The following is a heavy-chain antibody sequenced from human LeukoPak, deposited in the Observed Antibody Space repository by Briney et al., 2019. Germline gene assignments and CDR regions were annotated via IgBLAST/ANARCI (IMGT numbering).Heavy chain of an antibody. J-gene: IGHJ4*02. CDR1: GGSFRGYY. Sequence: PSETLSLTCAVYGGSFRGYYWSWIRQPPGKGLEWIGEINHSGSTNYNPSLKSRVTISVDTSKNQFSLKLSSVTAADTAVYYCARGPIDYGDYVYYLDYWGQGTLVTVSS. V-gene: IGHV4-34*01. CDR3: ARGPIDYGDYVYYLDY. CDR2: INHSGST. D-gene: IGHD4-17*01.